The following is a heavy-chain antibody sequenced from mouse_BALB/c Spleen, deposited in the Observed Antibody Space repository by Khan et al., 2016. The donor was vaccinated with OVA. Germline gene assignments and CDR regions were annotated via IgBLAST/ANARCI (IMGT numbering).Heavy chain of an antibody. CDR3: ARHYYGCILYWYDDV. V-gene: IGHV1-85*01. J-gene: IGHJ1*01. D-gene: IGHD1-1*01. CDR1: GYTFTSYD. Sequence: QVQLQQSGSELVKPGASVKLSCRASGYTFTSYDINWVRQRPEQGLEWIGWIFPGDGSTKYNEKFKGKATLTSDKSSSTAYMQLSWLTSEDSAVLFCARHYYGCILYWYDDVWGAGTTVTVSS. CDR2: IFPGDGST.